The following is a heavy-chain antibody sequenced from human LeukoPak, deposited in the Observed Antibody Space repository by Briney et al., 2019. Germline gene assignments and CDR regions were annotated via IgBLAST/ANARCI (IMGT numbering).Heavy chain of an antibody. CDR1: GFTVSSNY. Sequence: GGSLRLSCAASGFTVSSNYMSWVRQAPGKGLEWFSVIYSGGSTYYADSVKGRFTISRDNYKNSLYLQMNSLRAEDTAVYYCAREVNYYDSSGYYYSLDYWGQGTLVTVSS. J-gene: IGHJ4*02. CDR2: IYSGGST. CDR3: AREVNYYDSSGYYYSLDY. D-gene: IGHD3-22*01. V-gene: IGHV3-53*01.